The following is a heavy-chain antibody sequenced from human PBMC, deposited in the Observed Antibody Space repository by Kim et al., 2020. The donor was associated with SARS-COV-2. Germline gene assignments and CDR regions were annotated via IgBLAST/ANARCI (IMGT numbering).Heavy chain of an antibody. CDR2: IYTSGST. CDR1: GGSISSYY. CDR3: ARDYYLVDTAMVPVYYYYYGMDV. J-gene: IGHJ6*02. Sequence: SETLSLTCTVSGGSISSYYWSWIRQPTGKGLEWIGRIYTSGSTNYNPSLKSRVTMSVDTSKNQFSLKLSSVTAADTAVYYCARDYYLVDTAMVPVYYYYYGMDVWGQGTTVTVSS. V-gene: IGHV4-4*07. D-gene: IGHD5-18*01.